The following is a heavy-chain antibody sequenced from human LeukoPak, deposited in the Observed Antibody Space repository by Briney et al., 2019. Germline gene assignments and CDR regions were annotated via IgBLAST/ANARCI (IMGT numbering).Heavy chain of an antibody. CDR2: IKQDGSEK. D-gene: IGHD1-26*01. V-gene: IGHV3-7*01. Sequence: GGSLRLSCAASGLTLSNYWMSWVRQAPGKGLEGVANIKQDGSEKNYVDSVKGRFTISRDNAKTSLYLQMNSLSAEDTAVYYCARDGRQCKAALYWGRGTLVTVSS. J-gene: IGHJ4*02. CDR3: ARDGRQCKAALY. CDR1: GLTLSNYW.